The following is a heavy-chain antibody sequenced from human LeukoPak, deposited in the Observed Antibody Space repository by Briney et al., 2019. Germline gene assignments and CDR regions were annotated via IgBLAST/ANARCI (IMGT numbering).Heavy chain of an antibody. CDR1: GGTFSSYA. Sequence: SVKVSCKASGGTFSSYAISWVRQAPGQGLEWMGRTIPILGIANYAQKFQGRVTITADKSTSTAYMELSSLRSEDTAVYYCARVVEMATGFDYWGQGTLVTVSS. J-gene: IGHJ4*02. D-gene: IGHD5-24*01. CDR2: TIPILGIA. V-gene: IGHV1-69*04. CDR3: ARVVEMATGFDY.